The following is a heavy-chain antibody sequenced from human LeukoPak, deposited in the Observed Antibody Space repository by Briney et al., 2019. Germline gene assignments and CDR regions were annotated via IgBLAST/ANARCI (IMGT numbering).Heavy chain of an antibody. Sequence: ASVKVSCKASGYTFTSYYMHWVRQAPGQGLEWMGIINPSGGSTSYAQKFQGGVTMTRDTSTSTVYMELSSLRSEDTAVYYCARQGTSATAGFDPWGQGTLVTVSS. CDR3: ARQGTSATAGFDP. V-gene: IGHV1-46*01. J-gene: IGHJ5*02. CDR1: GYTFTSYY. D-gene: IGHD5-12*01. CDR2: INPSGGST.